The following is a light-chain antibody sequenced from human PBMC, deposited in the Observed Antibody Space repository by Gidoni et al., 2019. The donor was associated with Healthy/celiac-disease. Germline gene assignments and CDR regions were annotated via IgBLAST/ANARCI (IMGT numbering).Light chain of an antibody. CDR1: QGISSY. Sequence: AIRMTQSPFSLSASVGDRVTITCWASQGISSYLAWYQQKPAKAPKLFIYYASSLQSGVPSRFSGSGSGTDYTLTISSLQPEDFVTYYCQQYYSTPPFTFGPGTKVDIK. J-gene: IGKJ3*01. V-gene: IGKV1D-43*01. CDR3: QQYYSTPPFT. CDR2: YAS.